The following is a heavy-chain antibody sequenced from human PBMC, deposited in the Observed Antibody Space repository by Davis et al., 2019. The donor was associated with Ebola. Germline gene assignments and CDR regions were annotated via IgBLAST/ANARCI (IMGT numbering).Heavy chain of an antibody. CDR1: GGSLSGHY. D-gene: IGHD3-22*01. J-gene: IGHJ3*02. V-gene: IGHV4-34*01. CDR2: IHPAGNT. CDR3: AREAYYYDSSGYYRGAFDI. Sequence: SETLSLTCAVYGGSLSGHYWSWFRQSPGKGLEWIGEIHPAGNTYYNPSLTSRVTMSLESAMNQMSLTLTSVTAADTAVYYCAREAYYYDSSGYYRGAFDIWGQGTMVTVSS.